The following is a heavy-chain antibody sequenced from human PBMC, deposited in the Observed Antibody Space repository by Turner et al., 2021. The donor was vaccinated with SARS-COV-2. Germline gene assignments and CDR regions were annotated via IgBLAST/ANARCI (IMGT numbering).Heavy chain of an antibody. V-gene: IGHV3-53*04. CDR2: IYSGGST. Sequence: EVQLVESGGGLVQPGGSLRLSCAASGFTVSSNYMSWCRQAAGKGLEWVSLIYSGGSTYYADSVKGRFTIARHNSKNTLYLQMNSLRAEDTAVYYCARELNYYGMDVWGQGTTVTVSS. CDR3: ARELNYYGMDV. CDR1: GFTVSSNY. J-gene: IGHJ6*02.